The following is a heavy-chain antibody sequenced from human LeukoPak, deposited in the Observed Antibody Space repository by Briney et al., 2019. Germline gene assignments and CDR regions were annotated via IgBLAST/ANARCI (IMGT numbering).Heavy chain of an antibody. D-gene: IGHD6-13*01. CDR1: GFTFSSYE. CDR3: ARETQQPAFDY. CDR2: ISSSGSTI. V-gene: IGHV3-48*03. J-gene: IGHJ4*02. Sequence: GGSLRLSCAASGFTFSSYEMNWVRQAPGKGLEWVSYISSSGSTIYYADSVKGRFTISRDNAKNSLYLQMNSLRAEDTAVYYCARETQQPAFDYWGQGTLVTVSS.